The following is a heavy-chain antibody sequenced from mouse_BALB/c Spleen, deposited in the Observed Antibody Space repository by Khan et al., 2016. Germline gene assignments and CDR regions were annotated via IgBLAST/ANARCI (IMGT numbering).Heavy chain of an antibody. J-gene: IGHJ4*01. Sequence: EVELVESGGGLVQPGGSLRLSCATSGFTFTDYYMSWVRQPPGKALEWLGFIRNKANGYTTEYSASVKGRFTISRDNSQSILYLQMNTLRAEDSATYYCARDVLRGDYWGQGTSVTVSS. CDR1: GFTFTDYY. V-gene: IGHV7-3*02. CDR2: IRNKANGYTT. D-gene: IGHD1-1*01. CDR3: ARDVLRGDY.